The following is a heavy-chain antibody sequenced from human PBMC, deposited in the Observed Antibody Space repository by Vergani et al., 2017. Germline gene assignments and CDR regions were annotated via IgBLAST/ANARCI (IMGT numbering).Heavy chain of an antibody. V-gene: IGHV3-33*01. CDR2: TWYDGNNK. J-gene: IGHJ5*02. D-gene: IGHD1-14*01. CDR3: ARDLRLLYNRFDP. CDR1: GFTFIQYA. Sequence: QVQLVESGGAVVQPGRSLRLPFAAPGFTFIQYAMHWFRQAPGKGLEWVAVTWYDGNNKQYADPVKGRFTISRDNSKSTMYLQMNSLRDEDTGVYYCARDLRLLYNRFDPWGQGTLVTVSS.